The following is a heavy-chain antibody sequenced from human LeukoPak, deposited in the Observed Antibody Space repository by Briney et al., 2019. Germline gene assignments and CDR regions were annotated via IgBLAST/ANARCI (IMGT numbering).Heavy chain of an antibody. CDR2: ISSSSSYI. V-gene: IGHV3-21*01. Sequence: PGGSLRLSCAASGFTFSSYSMTWVRQAPGKGLEWVSSISSSSSYIYYADSVKGRFTISRDNAKNSLYLQMNSLRAEDTAVYYCAGDYQRGLDAFDIWGQGTMVTVSS. CDR1: GFTFSSYS. D-gene: IGHD6-25*01. CDR3: AGDYQRGLDAFDI. J-gene: IGHJ3*02.